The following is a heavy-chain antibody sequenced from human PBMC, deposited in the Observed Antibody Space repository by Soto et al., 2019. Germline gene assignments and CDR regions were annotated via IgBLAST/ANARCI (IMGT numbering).Heavy chain of an antibody. J-gene: IGHJ3*02. CDR2: MNPNSGNT. Sequence: ASVKVSCKASGYTFTSYDINWVRQATGQGLEWMGWMNPNSGNTGYAQKFQGRVTMTRDTSISTAYMELSRLRSDDTAVYCCARAEGGGYSYGAFDIWGQGTMVTVSS. CDR3: ARAEGGGYSYGAFDI. V-gene: IGHV1-8*01. D-gene: IGHD5-18*01. CDR1: GYTFTSYD.